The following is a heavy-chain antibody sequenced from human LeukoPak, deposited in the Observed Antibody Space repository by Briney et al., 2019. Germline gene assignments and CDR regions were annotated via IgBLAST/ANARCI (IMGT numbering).Heavy chain of an antibody. J-gene: IGHJ4*02. D-gene: IGHD3-3*01. CDR3: ARGRITIFGVVPYYFDY. CDR1: RFTFSDYY. Sequence: GGALRLSRAASRFTFSDYYMSWIRQAPGKGLEWVSYISSSGSTIYYADSVKGRFTISRDNAKNSLYLQMNSLRAEDTAVYYCARGRITIFGVVPYYFDYWGQGTLVTVSS. CDR2: ISSSGSTI. V-gene: IGHV3-11*04.